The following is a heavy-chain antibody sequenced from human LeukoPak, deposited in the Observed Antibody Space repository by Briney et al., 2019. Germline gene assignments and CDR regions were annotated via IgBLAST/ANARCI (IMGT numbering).Heavy chain of an antibody. CDR3: VRIRDSGAYYFYYGMDV. D-gene: IGHD1-26*01. Sequence: PGGSLRLSCVVSGFIFSNYSMNWVRQAPGKGLEWLSYISRTSSTILYADSVKGRFTISRDQAKNSVYLQMNSLRDGDTAVYYCVRIRDSGAYYFYYGMDVWGQGTTVTVSS. CDR2: ISRTSSTI. V-gene: IGHV3-48*02. CDR1: GFIFSNYS. J-gene: IGHJ6*02.